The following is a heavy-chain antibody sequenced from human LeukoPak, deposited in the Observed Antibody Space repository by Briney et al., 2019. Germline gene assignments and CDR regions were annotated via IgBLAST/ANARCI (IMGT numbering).Heavy chain of an antibody. CDR1: GFPFSNYA. CDR3: AREIGYFDY. D-gene: IGHD1-26*01. Sequence: GGSLRLSCGASGFPFSNYAMTWVRQAPGKGVEWVSDISGSGDITYYADSVKGRSNISRDNSKNTLYLQMNSARAEDTAVYYCAREIGYFDYWGQGTLVTVSS. V-gene: IGHV3-23*01. CDR2: ISGSGDIT. J-gene: IGHJ4*02.